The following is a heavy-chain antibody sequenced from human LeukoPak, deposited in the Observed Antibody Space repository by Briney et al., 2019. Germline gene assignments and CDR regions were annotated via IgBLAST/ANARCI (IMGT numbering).Heavy chain of an antibody. CDR3: ARRRTSGDFDY. V-gene: IGHV3-74*01. CDR2: ISSDGSSR. J-gene: IGHJ4*02. D-gene: IGHD2-2*01. Sequence: GGSLRLSCAASGYTFSDYWMHWLRQDPGKGLVWVSRISSDGSSRDYADSVKGRFTISRGNAKNTLYLQMNSLRAEDTAVYYCARRRTSGDFDYWGQGTLVTVSS. CDR1: GYTFSDYW.